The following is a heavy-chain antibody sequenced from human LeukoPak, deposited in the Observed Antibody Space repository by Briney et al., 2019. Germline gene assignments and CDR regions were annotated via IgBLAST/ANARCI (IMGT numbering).Heavy chain of an antibody. CDR2: ISSSGSTI. V-gene: IGHV3-48*03. J-gene: IGHJ4*02. D-gene: IGHD6-19*01. CDR1: GFTFSSYE. Sequence: PGGSLRLSCAASGFTFSSYEMNWVRQAPGKGLEWVLYISSSGSTIYYADSVKGRFTISRDNAKNSLYLQMNSLRAEDTALYYCAREKGGGYVFDYGGQGTLVTVSS. CDR3: AREKGGGYVFDY.